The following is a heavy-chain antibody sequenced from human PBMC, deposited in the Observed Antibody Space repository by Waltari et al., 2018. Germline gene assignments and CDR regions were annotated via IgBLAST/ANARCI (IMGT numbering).Heavy chain of an antibody. Sequence: DVQLVESGGDVIRPGGSLRLPCGASGFTVAGFGMAWVRQVPGKGLEWVSGINWNGGTTGYADSVKGRFTISRDNTKNLLHLQMASLTVEDTALYYCARGPYQNYYALDVWGQGTSVTVSS. CDR1: GFTVAGFG. CDR2: INWNGGTT. D-gene: IGHD3-16*01. J-gene: IGHJ6*02. V-gene: IGHV3-20*04. CDR3: ARGPYQNYYALDV.